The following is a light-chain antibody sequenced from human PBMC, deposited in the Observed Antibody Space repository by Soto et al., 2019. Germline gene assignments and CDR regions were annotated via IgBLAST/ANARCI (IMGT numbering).Light chain of an antibody. Sequence: QSALTQPASVSGSPGQSITISCTGTSSDVGGYNYVSWYQHHPGKPPKLMIYDVRVRPSGVSNRFSGSKSGNTASLTISGLQAEDEAAYYCSSYSSGSTLHVSGTGTKLTVL. J-gene: IGLJ1*01. CDR2: DVR. CDR1: SSDVGGYNY. V-gene: IGLV2-14*03. CDR3: SSYSSGSTLHV.